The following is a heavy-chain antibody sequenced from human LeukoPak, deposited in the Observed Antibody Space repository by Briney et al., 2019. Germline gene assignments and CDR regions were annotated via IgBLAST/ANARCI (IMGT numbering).Heavy chain of an antibody. Sequence: GASVKVSCKASGYTFTDYYMHWVQQAPGKGLEWMGRVDPEDGETICAEKFQGRVTITADTSTDTAYMELSSLRSEDTAVYYCATDHYGPDYWGQGTLVTVSS. V-gene: IGHV1-69-2*01. CDR2: VDPEDGET. D-gene: IGHD3-10*01. CDR1: GYTFTDYY. J-gene: IGHJ4*02. CDR3: ATDHYGPDY.